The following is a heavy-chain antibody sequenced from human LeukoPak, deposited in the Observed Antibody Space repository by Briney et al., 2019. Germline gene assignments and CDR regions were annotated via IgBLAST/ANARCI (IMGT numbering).Heavy chain of an antibody. J-gene: IGHJ3*02. D-gene: IGHD2-2*01. V-gene: IGHV1-18*01. Sequence: ASVKVSCKASGYTFTSYGISWVRQAPGQGLEWMGWISAYNGNTNYAQKLQGRVTMTTDTSTSTAYMELRSLRSDDTAVYHCAVPYCSSTSCPSSGAFDIWGQGTMVTVSS. CDR2: ISAYNGNT. CDR1: GYTFTSYG. CDR3: AVPYCSSTSCPSSGAFDI.